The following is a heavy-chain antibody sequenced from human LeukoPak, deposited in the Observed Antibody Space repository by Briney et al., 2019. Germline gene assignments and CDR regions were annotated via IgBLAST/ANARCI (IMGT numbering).Heavy chain of an antibody. V-gene: IGHV3-33*08. CDR3: AREVPATQAFDY. D-gene: IGHD2-15*01. Sequence: PGGSLRLSCAASGFTFSSYWMHWVRQAPGKGLEWVAVIWYDGSNKYYADSVKGRFTISRDNSKNTLYVQMNSLRAEDTAVYYCAREVPATQAFDYWGQGTLVTVSS. J-gene: IGHJ4*02. CDR1: GFTFSSYW. CDR2: IWYDGSNK.